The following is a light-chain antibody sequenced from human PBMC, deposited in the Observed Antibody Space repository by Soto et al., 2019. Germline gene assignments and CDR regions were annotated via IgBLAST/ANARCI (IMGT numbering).Light chain of an antibody. V-gene: IGKV3-20*01. J-gene: IGKJ2*01. CDR3: QLYGSYMFT. CDR2: AAS. CDR1: QSVNNKF. Sequence: EVVLTQSPGPLSWPPGERVTLSCRTSQSVNNKFLSWFQQKPGQPPRLLLYAASKRAAGTPDRFSGAGSGTDFTLIISRLEPEDSAIYHCQLYGSYMFTFGQGTKLEI.